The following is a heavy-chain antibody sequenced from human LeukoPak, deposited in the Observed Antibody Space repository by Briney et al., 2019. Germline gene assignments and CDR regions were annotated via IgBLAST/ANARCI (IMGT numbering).Heavy chain of an antibody. D-gene: IGHD6-6*01. Sequence: PSQTLSLTCTVSGGSISSGSYYWSWIRQPAGKGLEWIGYIYYSGSTNYNPSLKSRVTISVDTSKNQFSLKLSSVTAADTAVYYCARERAARLLDYWGQGTLVTVSS. J-gene: IGHJ4*02. CDR3: ARERAARLLDY. CDR1: GGSISSGSYY. V-gene: IGHV4-61*01. CDR2: IYYSGST.